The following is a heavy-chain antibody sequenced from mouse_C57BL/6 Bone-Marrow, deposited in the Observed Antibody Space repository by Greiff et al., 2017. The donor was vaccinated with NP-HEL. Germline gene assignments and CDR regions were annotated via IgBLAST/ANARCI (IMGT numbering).Heavy chain of an antibody. J-gene: IGHJ2*01. CDR1: GFNIKDYY. D-gene: IGHD1-1*01. CDR2: IDPEDGET. CDR3: ARWTFTTVVATSDY. V-gene: IGHV14-2*01. Sequence: EVQVVESGAELVKPGASVKLSCTASGFNIKDYYMHWVKQRTEQGLEWIGRIDPEDGETKYAPKFQGKATITADTSSNTAYLQLSSLTSEDTAVYYCARWTFTTVVATSDYWGQGTTLTVSS.